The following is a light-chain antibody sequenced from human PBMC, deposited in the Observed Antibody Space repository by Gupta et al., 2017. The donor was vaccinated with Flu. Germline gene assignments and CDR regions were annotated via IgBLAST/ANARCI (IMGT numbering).Light chain of an antibody. CDR1: QSVLYSSSNKNY. J-gene: IGKJ1*01. CDR3: HQDDSAPRT. Sequence: CLGERATIDCKSSQSVLYSSSNKNYLAWYQQKPGQPPKLLIYWASTRESGVPDRFSGSGSGTDFSLTISSLQAEDVAVYYCHQDDSAPRTFGQGTKVEIK. CDR2: WAS. V-gene: IGKV4-1*01.